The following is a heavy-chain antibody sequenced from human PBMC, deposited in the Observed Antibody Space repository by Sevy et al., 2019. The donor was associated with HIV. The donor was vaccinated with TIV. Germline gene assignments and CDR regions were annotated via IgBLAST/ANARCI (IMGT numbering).Heavy chain of an antibody. CDR3: ARIVEDIAMVLGGYFDY. J-gene: IGHJ4*02. V-gene: IGHV4-30-2*01. CDR1: GGSISSGGYS. CDR2: IYHSGST. D-gene: IGHD5-18*01. Sequence: SETLSLTCAVSGGSISSGGYSWSWIRQPPGKGLEWIGYIYHSGSTYYNPSLKSRVTISVDRSKNQFSLKLSSVTAADTAVYYCARIVEDIAMVLGGYFDYWGQGTLVTVSS.